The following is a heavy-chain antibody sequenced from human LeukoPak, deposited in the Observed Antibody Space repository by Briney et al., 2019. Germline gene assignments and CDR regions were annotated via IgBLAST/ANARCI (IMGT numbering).Heavy chain of an antibody. Sequence: ASVKVSCKASGYTFTGYYMHWVRQAPGQGLEWMGWINPNSGGTNYAQKFQGRVTMTRDTSISTAYMELSRLRSEDTAVYYCARDMGYGYSHYYYGMDVWGQGTTVTVSS. J-gene: IGHJ6*02. V-gene: IGHV1-2*02. CDR1: GYTFTGYY. D-gene: IGHD5-18*01. CDR3: ARDMGYGYSHYYYGMDV. CDR2: INPNSGGT.